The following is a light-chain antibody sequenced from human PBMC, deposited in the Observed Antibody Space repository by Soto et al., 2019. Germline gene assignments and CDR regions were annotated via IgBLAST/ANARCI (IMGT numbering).Light chain of an antibody. CDR1: QSVSSNY. CDR3: QQSVGSPIT. V-gene: IGKV3-20*01. J-gene: IGKJ5*01. CDR2: GAS. Sequence: EIGLTLSPGTLSLYPGERATLSCRASQSVSSNYLAWYQQKPGQAPRLLIYGASSRATGIPDRFSGSGSGTDFTLTISRLDPEDFAVYFCQQSVGSPITFGQGTRLEIK.